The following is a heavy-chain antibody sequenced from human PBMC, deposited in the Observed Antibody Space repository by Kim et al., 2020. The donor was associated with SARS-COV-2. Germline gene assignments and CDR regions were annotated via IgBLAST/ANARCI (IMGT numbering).Heavy chain of an antibody. V-gene: IGHV4-34*01. CDR1: GGSFSGFQ. CDR3: ARGAPGH. CDR2: INHSGST. Sequence: SETLSLTCAVYGGSFSGFQWTWIRQTPGKGLEWIGEINHSGSTNYNPSIKSRVSMSVDTSKNQFSLKLTSVTAADTAVYYCARGAPGHWGQGTLVTVSS. J-gene: IGHJ1*01.